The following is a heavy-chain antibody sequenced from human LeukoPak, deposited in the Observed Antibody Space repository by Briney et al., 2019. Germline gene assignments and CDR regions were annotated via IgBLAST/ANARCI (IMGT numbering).Heavy chain of an antibody. Sequence: GASVTVSCKASGYTFTSYYMHWVRQAPGQGLEWMGIINPSGGSTSYAQKFQGRVTMTRDTSTSTVYMELSSLRSEDTAVYYCARDGSGWLQDDWGQGTLVTVSS. CDR3: ARDGSGWLQDD. CDR2: INPSGGST. V-gene: IGHV1-46*01. J-gene: IGHJ4*02. CDR1: GYTFTSYY. D-gene: IGHD5-24*01.